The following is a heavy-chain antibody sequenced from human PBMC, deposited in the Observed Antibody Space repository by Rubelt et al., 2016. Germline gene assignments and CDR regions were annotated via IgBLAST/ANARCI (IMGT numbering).Heavy chain of an antibody. V-gene: IGHV1-46*01. CDR3: AARHGTQTYGAFDL. CDR2: ITSIGGSA. Sequence: QVQLVQSGAEVKKPGASVKVSCKPSGHNFIGYHIHWVRQAPGQGLEWMGIITSIGGSASYAQNFQGRLSLTRDTLELNSLRPEDTAVYFCAARHGTQTYGAFDLWGQGTKVTVSS. CDR1: GHNFIGYH. J-gene: IGHJ3*01. D-gene: IGHD6-13*01.